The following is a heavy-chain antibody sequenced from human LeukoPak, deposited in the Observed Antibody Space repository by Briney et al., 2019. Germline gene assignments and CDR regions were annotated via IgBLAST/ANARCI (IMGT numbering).Heavy chain of an antibody. Sequence: QPGGSLRLSCAASGFTFSSYWMSWVRQAPGKGLEWVANIKQDGGEKYYVDSVKGRFTISRDNAKNSLYLQMNSLRAEDTAVYYCARKPSETYYYGSGSYGMDVWGQGTTVTVSS. D-gene: IGHD3-10*01. CDR1: GFTFSSYW. V-gene: IGHV3-7*01. CDR2: IKQDGGEK. CDR3: ARKPSETYYYGSGSYGMDV. J-gene: IGHJ6*02.